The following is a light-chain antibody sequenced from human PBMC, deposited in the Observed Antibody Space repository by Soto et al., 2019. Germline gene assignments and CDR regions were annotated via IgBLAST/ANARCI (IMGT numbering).Light chain of an antibody. J-gene: IGKJ2*01. V-gene: IGKV1-17*03. Sequence: DVQMIQSPSAMSASVGDRVTITCRASQDISRFVAWFQQKPGKAPERLIYDTSTLQVGVPSRFSGGGSGTEFSLANSGLQPDDSATYYCLQHNNYPYTFGQGTKLEIK. CDR1: QDISRF. CDR2: DTS. CDR3: LQHNNYPYT.